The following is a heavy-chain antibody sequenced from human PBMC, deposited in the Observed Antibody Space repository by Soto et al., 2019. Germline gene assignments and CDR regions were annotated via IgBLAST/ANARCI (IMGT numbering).Heavy chain of an antibody. D-gene: IGHD1-1*01. Sequence: SETLSLTCTLSGGSVRAPDWWNWVRQSPDKGLEWIAEVHISGHSNYDPSLRSRVSVSIDSSKNQFYLNLNSVTAADTAIYYCARVRQGCSANNCYFDPWGQGTQVTV. CDR2: VHISGHS. J-gene: IGHJ5*01. V-gene: IGHV4-4*02. CDR3: ARVRQGCSANNCYFDP. CDR1: GGSVRAPDW.